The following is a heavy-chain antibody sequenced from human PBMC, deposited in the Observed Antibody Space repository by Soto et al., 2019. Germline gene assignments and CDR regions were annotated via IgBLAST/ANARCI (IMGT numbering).Heavy chain of an antibody. CDR1: GFTVSNNY. J-gene: IGHJ4*02. CDR2: IYDGGST. CDR3: AKKVPGSNPLDS. D-gene: IGHD1-1*01. V-gene: IGHV3-53*01. Sequence: PGGSLRLFCAASGFTVSNNYMSWVRQAPGKGLEWVSVIYDGGSTYYADSVRGRFTISRDNSKNTLYLQMNSLRVEDTAVYYCAKKVPGSNPLDSWGQGALVTVSS.